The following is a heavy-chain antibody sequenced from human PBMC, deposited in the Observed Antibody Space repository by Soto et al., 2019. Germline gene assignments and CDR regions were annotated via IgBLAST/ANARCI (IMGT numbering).Heavy chain of an antibody. D-gene: IGHD2-2*01. Sequence: PGGSLRLSCAASGFTFSSYAMSWVRQAPGKGLEWVSAISGSGGSTYYADSVKGRFTISRDNSKNTLYLQMNSLRAEDTAVYYCAKAGKQGYCSSTSCPNYYYYGMDVWGQGTTVTVSS. J-gene: IGHJ6*02. CDR3: AKAGKQGYCSSTSCPNYYYYGMDV. V-gene: IGHV3-23*01. CDR2: ISGSGGST. CDR1: GFTFSSYA.